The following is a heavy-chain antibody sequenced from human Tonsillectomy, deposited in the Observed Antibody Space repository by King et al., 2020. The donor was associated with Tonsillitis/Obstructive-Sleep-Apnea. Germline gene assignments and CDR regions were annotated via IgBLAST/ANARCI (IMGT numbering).Heavy chain of an antibody. CDR1: GFTFSSYA. CDR2: ISGSGGST. J-gene: IGHJ6*02. CDR3: AKGQLGREGYYYYAMDV. D-gene: IGHD6-6*01. V-gene: IGHV3-23*04. Sequence: VQLVESGGGLVQPGGSLRLSCAASGFTFSSYAMTWVRQAPGKGLEWVSAISGSGGSTYYADSVKGRFTISRDNSKNTLYLQMNSLRAEDTAVYYCAKGQLGREGYYYYAMDVWGQGTTVTVSS.